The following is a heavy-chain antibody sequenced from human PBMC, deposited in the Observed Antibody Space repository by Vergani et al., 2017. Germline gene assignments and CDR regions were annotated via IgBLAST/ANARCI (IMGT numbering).Heavy chain of an antibody. D-gene: IGHD1-1*01. CDR2: IYPADSDT. CDR3: ARHTTYTDS. Sequence: EVELVQSGPEMRKPGESLKISCKGSEYSFGNYWIGWVRQMPGKGLEWLGIIYPADSDTRYSPSFQGQVTISAVKSISTGFRRWDSLKGSQTPLYFCARHTTYTDSWGQGTLVTVSS. J-gene: IGHJ4*02. V-gene: IGHV5-51*01. CDR1: EYSFGNYW.